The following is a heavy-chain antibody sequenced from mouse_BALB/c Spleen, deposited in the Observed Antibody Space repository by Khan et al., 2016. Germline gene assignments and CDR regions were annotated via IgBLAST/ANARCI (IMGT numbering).Heavy chain of an antibody. CDR2: ISYTGST. V-gene: IGHV3-2*02. CDR1: GYSITSDYA. CDR3: ERGGYGNYYFDD. J-gene: IGHJ2*01. Sequence: EVQLQESGPGLVKPSQSLSLTCTVTGYSITSDYAWYWIRQFPGNKLEWMGYISYTGSTSYNLSLKSRIPITRDTSKNKLILQLNSVTTDDTSTYNCERGGYGNYYFDDWCQGTTLTVSS. D-gene: IGHD2-1*01.